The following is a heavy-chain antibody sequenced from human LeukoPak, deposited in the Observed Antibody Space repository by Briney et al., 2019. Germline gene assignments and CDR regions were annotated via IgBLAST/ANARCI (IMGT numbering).Heavy chain of an antibody. V-gene: IGHV1-69*13. D-gene: IGHD6-19*01. J-gene: IGHJ6*02. Sequence: SVKVSCKASGGTFSSYAISWVRQAPGQGLEWMGGIIPIFGTANYAQKVQGRVTITADESTSTAYMELSSLRSEDTAVYYCARENSAGRGYYYGMDVWGQGTTVTVSS. CDR1: GGTFSSYA. CDR2: IIPIFGTA. CDR3: ARENSAGRGYYYGMDV.